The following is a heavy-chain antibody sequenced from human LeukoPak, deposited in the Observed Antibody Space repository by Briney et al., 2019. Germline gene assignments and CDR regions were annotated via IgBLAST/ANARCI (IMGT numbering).Heavy chain of an antibody. CDR1: GITFSSYA. Sequence: PGGSLRLSCAASGITFSSYAMSWVRQAPGKGLEWVSGISGSGGSTYYADSVKGRFTISRDNSKNTLYLQMNSLRAEDTAVYYCAKEKYYYDSSGYYGYYFDSWGQGTLVTVSS. D-gene: IGHD3-22*01. CDR3: AKEKYYYDSSGYYGYYFDS. J-gene: IGHJ4*02. CDR2: ISGSGGST. V-gene: IGHV3-23*01.